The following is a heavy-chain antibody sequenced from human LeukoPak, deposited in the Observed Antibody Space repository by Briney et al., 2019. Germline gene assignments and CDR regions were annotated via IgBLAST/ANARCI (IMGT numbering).Heavy chain of an antibody. CDR3: AELGITMIGGV. D-gene: IGHD3-10*02. V-gene: IGHV3-30*04. CDR2: ISYDGSNK. J-gene: IGHJ6*04. Sequence: GGSLRLSCAVSGFTFSSYSMHWVRQAPGKGLEWVALISYDGSNKYYADSVEGRFTISRDNSKNTLHLQMNSLRAEDTAVYYCAELGITMIGGVWGKGTTATISS. CDR1: GFTFSSYS.